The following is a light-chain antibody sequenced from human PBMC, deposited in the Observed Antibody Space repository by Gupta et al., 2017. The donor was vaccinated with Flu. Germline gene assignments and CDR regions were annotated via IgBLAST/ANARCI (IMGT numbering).Light chain of an antibody. CDR3: CSYAYSNIWV. V-gene: IGLV2-23*02. J-gene: IGLJ3*02. Sequence: ITISCTGTGTDVGSYNFVCCDQPHPGKAHKLMLYEVSSRTAAVATRFSGSKSGNTASLTISGPKAEDAADYYCCSYAYSNIWVFGGGTKLTVL. CDR1: GTDVGSYNF. CDR2: EVS.